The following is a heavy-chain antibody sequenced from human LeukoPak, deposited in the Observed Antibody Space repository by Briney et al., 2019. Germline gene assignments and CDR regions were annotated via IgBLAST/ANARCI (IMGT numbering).Heavy chain of an antibody. Sequence: GGSLRLSCAASGFIFTNYFMSWVRQAPGKGLEWVASIKHGGSEKYYVDSVRGRFTISRDNTMNSLYLQMSSLRAEDTAVYYCATDRGWRTSGYYLYYFEYWGQGTLVTFSS. CDR3: ATDRGWRTSGYYLYYFEY. J-gene: IGHJ4*02. D-gene: IGHD3-3*01. V-gene: IGHV3-7*01. CDR1: GFIFTNYF. CDR2: IKHGGSEK.